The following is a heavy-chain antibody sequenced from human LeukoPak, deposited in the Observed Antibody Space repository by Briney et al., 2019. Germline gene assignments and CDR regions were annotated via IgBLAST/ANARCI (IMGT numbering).Heavy chain of an antibody. CDR3: ARDLTYCGGACYRDQFDP. D-gene: IGHD2-21*02. V-gene: IGHV1-18*01. CDR2: ISGYNGNT. CDR1: GYTFTTYG. J-gene: IGHJ5*02. Sequence: RASVKVSCKASGYTFTTYGLSWVRQAPGQGLEWMGWISGYNGNTYYAQKFQGRVTMTTDTSTSTAYMELRSLRSDDTAVYYCARDLTYCGGACYRDQFDPWGQGTLVTVSS.